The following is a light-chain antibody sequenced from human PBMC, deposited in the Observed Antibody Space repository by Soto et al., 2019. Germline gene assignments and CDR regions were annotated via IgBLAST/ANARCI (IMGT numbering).Light chain of an antibody. J-gene: IGLJ1*01. Sequence: QSALTQPASVSGSPGQSITISCTGTSSDVGNYKYVSWYQQHPGKAPKLMIYEVSNRPSGVSNRFSGSKSGYTASLTISGLQAEDEADYYCCSYTTSDTRVFGTGTKLTVL. CDR3: CSYTTSDTRV. V-gene: IGLV2-14*01. CDR1: SSDVGNYKY. CDR2: EVS.